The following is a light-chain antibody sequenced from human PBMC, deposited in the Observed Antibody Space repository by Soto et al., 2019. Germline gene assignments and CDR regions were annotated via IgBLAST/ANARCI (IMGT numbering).Light chain of an antibody. J-gene: IGKJ5*01. CDR1: QSVSSSY. Sequence: EIVLTQSPGTLSLSPGERATLSCRASQSVSSSYLAWYQQKPGQAPRLLIFGASSRATGIPDRFSGSGSGTDFTLTISRLEPEDFAVFYCQQYSDSPSITFGQGRRLEIK. CDR2: GAS. V-gene: IGKV3-20*01. CDR3: QQYSDSPSIT.